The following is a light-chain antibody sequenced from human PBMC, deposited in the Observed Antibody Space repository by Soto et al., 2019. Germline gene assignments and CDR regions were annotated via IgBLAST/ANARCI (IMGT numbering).Light chain of an antibody. V-gene: IGKV3-11*01. CDR1: QSVSRY. J-gene: IGKJ5*01. CDR2: DAS. Sequence: EIAMTQSPASLSVFPGKRATLSCRASQSVSRYLAWYQQKPGQAPRLLIYDASNRATGIPARFSGSGSGTDFTLTISSLEPEDFAVYYCQQRSNWPPITFGQGTRLEIK. CDR3: QQRSNWPPIT.